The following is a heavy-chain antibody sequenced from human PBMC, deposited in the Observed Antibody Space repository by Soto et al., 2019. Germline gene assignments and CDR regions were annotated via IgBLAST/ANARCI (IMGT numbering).Heavy chain of an antibody. Sequence: PSETLSLTCTVSGGSISNYYWSWIRQPPGKGLEWIGYIYYTGTTNYNPSLKSRVTISVDTSKNQFSLNLSSVTAADTAVYYCARGPSGDDNWGRGTLVTASS. CDR1: GGSISNYY. CDR3: ARGPSGDDN. CDR2: IYYTGTT. V-gene: IGHV4-59*01. J-gene: IGHJ4*02. D-gene: IGHD2-21*01.